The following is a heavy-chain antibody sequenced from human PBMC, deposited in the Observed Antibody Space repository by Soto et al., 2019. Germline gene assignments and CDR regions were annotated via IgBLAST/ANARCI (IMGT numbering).Heavy chain of an antibody. V-gene: IGHV1-69*01. CDR1: GATFSSYA. CDR3: ARGPYCSGGSCYGFFDY. Sequence: QVQLVQSGAEVKKPGSSVKVSCKASGATFSSYAISWVRQAPGQGLEWMGGIIPIFGTANYAQKFQGRVTITADESTSTAYMELSSLRSEDTAVYYCARGPYCSGGSCYGFFDYWGQGTLVTVSS. CDR2: IIPIFGTA. D-gene: IGHD2-15*01. J-gene: IGHJ4*02.